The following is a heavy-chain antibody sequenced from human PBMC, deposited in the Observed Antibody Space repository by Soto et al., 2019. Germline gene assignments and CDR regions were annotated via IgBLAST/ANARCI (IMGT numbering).Heavy chain of an antibody. CDR1: GGSISSRSHY. V-gene: IGHV4-39*01. CDR2: IYYSGSS. CDR3: ARGLLWFGGRTNWFDP. J-gene: IGHJ5*02. D-gene: IGHD3-10*01. Sequence: SETLSLTCTVSGGSISSRSHYWGWIRQPPGKGLEWIGTIYYSGSSHYNPSLKSRVTISVDTSKNQFSLRLSSVTAADTAAYYCARGLLWFGGRTNWFDPWGQGTLVTVSS.